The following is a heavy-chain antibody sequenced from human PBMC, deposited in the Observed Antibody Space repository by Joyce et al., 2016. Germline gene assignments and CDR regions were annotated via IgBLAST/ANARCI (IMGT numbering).Heavy chain of an antibody. CDR1: GFTFSSYW. CDR3: ARLRRWSGPSDC. CDR2: INSDGSST. J-gene: IGHJ4*02. D-gene: IGHD4-23*01. Sequence: EVQLVESGGGLVQPGGSLRLSCAASGFTFSSYWMYWVRKAPGKGLVWVSRINSDGSSTTYADYVKGRFTIARDNAKNTLYLQMNSLRAEDTAVYYCARLRRWSGPSDCWGQGTLVTVSS. V-gene: IGHV3-74*03.